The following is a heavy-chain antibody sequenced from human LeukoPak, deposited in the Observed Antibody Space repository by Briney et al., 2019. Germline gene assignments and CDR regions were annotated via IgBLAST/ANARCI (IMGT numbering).Heavy chain of an antibody. V-gene: IGHV3-53*05. CDR1: GFTVSSNY. CDR3: ANGNQVIIDPGFDP. Sequence: GGSLRLSCAASGFTVSSNYMSWVRQAPGKGLEWVSVIYSGGSTYYADSVKGRFTISRDNAKNSLYLQMNSLRAEDTALYYCANGNQVIIDPGFDPWGQGTLVTVSS. CDR2: IYSGGST. J-gene: IGHJ5*02. D-gene: IGHD3-3*01.